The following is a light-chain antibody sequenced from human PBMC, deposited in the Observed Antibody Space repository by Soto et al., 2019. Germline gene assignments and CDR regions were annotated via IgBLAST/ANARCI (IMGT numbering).Light chain of an antibody. Sequence: EIVMTQSPATLSASPGERATLSCRASQSVSNNLAWYHQKPGQAPRLLIYVASTRATGSPARFSGSWSGTEFTLTISSLQPEDFAVYYCQQYNNWWTFGKGTKVEIK. CDR1: QSVSNN. CDR3: QQYNNWWT. V-gene: IGKV3-15*01. J-gene: IGKJ1*01. CDR2: VAS.